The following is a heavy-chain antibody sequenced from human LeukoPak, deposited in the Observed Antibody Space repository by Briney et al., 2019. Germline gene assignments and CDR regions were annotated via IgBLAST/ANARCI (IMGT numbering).Heavy chain of an antibody. V-gene: IGHV3-23*01. CDR2: ISTSGDRT. Sequence: GGSLRLSCAASGFTFSTYAMTWVRQAPGKGLEWVSGISTSGDRTYYADSVKGRFTISRDNAKNSLYLQMNSLRAEDTAVYYCARASGDIVETATMGSYWGQGTLVTVSS. J-gene: IGHJ4*02. D-gene: IGHD5-18*01. CDR1: GFTFSTYA. CDR3: ARASGDIVETATMGSY.